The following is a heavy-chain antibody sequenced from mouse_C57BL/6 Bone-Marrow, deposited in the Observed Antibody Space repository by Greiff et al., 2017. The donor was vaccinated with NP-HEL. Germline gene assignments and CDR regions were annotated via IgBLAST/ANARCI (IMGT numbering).Heavy chain of an antibody. V-gene: IGHV2-2*01. D-gene: IGHD1-1*01. J-gene: IGHJ4*01. CDR1: GFSLTSSG. CDR3: ARSYYGSSYDYYAMDY. CDR2: IWSGGST. Sequence: QVQLQQSGPGLVQPSQSLSITCTVSGFSLTSSGVHWVRQSPGKGLEWLGVIWSGGSTDYNAAFISRLSISKDNSKSQVFFKMNSLQADDTAIYYCARSYYGSSYDYYAMDYWGQGTSVTVSS.